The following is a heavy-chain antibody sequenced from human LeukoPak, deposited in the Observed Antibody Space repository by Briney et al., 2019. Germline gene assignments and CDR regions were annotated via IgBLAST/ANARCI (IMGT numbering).Heavy chain of an antibody. Sequence: ASVKVSCKASGYTFTSYGISWVRQAPGQGLEWMGWISAYNGNTNYAQKLQGRVTMTTDTSTSTAYMELRSLRSDDTVVYYCARSWGGIDRYYGSGSTPAGPDYCGQGTLVTVSS. D-gene: IGHD3-10*01. CDR1: GYTFTSYG. CDR3: ARSWGGIDRYYGSGSTPAGPDY. J-gene: IGHJ4*02. V-gene: IGHV1-18*01. CDR2: ISAYNGNT.